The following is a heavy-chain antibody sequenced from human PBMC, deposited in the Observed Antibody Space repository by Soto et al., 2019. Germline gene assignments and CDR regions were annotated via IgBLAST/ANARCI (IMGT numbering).Heavy chain of an antibody. Sequence: EVQLLESGGGLVQPGGSLRLSCAASGFTFSSYGMSWVRQAPGKGLEWVSAISGSGASTYYADSVQGRFTISRDDSXSTRQLQMNSLRAEDTAVYYCAKGVVGTTRGKSFDYWGQGTLVTVSS. D-gene: IGHD2-15*01. V-gene: IGHV3-23*01. CDR3: AKGVVGTTRGKSFDY. J-gene: IGHJ4*02. CDR1: GFTFSSYG. CDR2: ISGSGAST.